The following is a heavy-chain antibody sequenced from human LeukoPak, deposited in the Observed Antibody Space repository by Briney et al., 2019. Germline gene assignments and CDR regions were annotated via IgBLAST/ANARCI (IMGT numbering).Heavy chain of an antibody. CDR3: ARDLPAGSGYCSGGSCG. CDR1: GFTFSSYW. V-gene: IGHV3-7*01. J-gene: IGHJ4*02. D-gene: IGHD2-15*01. Sequence: GGSLGLSCAASGFTFSSYWMSWVRQAPGKGLEWVANIKQDGSEKYYVDSVKGRFTISRDNAKNSLYLQMNSLRAEDTAVYYCARDLPAGSGYCSGGSCGGGQGTLVTVSS. CDR2: IKQDGSEK.